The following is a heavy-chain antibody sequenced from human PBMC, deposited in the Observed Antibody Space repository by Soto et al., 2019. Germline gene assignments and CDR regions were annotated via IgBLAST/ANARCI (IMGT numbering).Heavy chain of an antibody. J-gene: IGHJ3*01. CDR3: AREGGSYDSGGFWIRGAFDV. CDR1: GGSISSGDYY. CDR2: IHHRGNT. V-gene: IGHV4-31*03. D-gene: IGHD3-22*01. Sequence: QVQLQQSGPGLVKPSQTLSLTCTVSGGSISSGDYYWNWIRQHPEKGLEWIGSIHHRGNTYYSPSLESRISISIDTSKNQFSLRLSSVTAADTAVYYCAREGGSYDSGGFWIRGAFDVWGQGTTVTVSP.